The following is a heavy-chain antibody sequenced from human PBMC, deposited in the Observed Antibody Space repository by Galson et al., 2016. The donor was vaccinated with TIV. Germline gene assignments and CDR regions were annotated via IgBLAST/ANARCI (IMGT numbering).Heavy chain of an antibody. Sequence: SVKVSCKASGKFINNYAINWVRQAPGQGLEWVGGFIPLFGTANYAQKFQGRVTISADESTSTLYMEVRSLRSEDTAVYYCAKDRNTAMDTYHYYYGMDVWGQGTTVIVSS. V-gene: IGHV1-69*13. CDR2: FIPLFGTA. D-gene: IGHD5-18*01. CDR1: GKFINNYA. CDR3: AKDRNTAMDTYHYYYGMDV. J-gene: IGHJ6*02.